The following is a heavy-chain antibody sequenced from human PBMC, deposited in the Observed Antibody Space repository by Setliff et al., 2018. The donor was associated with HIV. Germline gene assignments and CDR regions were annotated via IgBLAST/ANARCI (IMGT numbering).Heavy chain of an antibody. CDR1: DASISRFY. CDR2: FYYSRST. V-gene: IGHV4-39*01. Sequence: SETLSLTCSVSDASISRFYWGWIRQPPGKGLEWIVSFYYSRSTYYNPSLKSRVTISVDTSKNQFSLKVSSVTAADTAVYYCARLNNGAHYFHFDYWGQGTLVTVSS. CDR3: ARLNNGAHYFHFDY. D-gene: IGHD1-20*01. J-gene: IGHJ4*02.